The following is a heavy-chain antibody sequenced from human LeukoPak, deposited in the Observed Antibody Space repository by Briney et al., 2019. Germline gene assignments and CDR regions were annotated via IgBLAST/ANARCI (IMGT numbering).Heavy chain of an antibody. V-gene: IGHV1-24*01. D-gene: IGHD3-3*01. CDR1: GYTLTELS. Sequence: GASVKVSCKVSGYTLTELSMHWVRQAPGKGLEWRGGFDPEDGETIYAQKFQGRVTMTEDTSTDTAYMELSSLRSEDTAVYYCATGLRFLEWPSDDYWGQGTLVTVSS. CDR3: ATGLRFLEWPSDDY. J-gene: IGHJ4*02. CDR2: FDPEDGET.